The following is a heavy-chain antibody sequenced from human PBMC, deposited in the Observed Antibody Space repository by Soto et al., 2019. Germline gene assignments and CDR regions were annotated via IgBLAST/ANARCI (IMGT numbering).Heavy chain of an antibody. Sequence: EVQLLESGGGLVQPGGSLRLSCAASGFTFSSYAMSWVRQAPGKGLEWVSAISGSGGSTYYADSVKGRFTISRDNSKNTLYLQMNSLRAEDTAVYYCAKHPYDFWSGYYYYFDYWGQGTLVTVSS. V-gene: IGHV3-23*01. J-gene: IGHJ4*02. CDR1: GFTFSSYA. CDR3: AKHPYDFWSGYYYYFDY. CDR2: ISGSGGST. D-gene: IGHD3-3*01.